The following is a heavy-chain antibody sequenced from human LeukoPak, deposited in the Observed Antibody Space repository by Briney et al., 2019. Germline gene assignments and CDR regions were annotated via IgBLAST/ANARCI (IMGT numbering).Heavy chain of an antibody. J-gene: IGHJ3*01. D-gene: IGHD5-18*01. CDR1: GFTFSDNY. Sequence: GGSLRLSCAASGFTFSDNYMSWIRQAPGKGLEWVSYISSSGNTTYNADSVKGRFSISRDNARNTLFLQMNSLRTEDAAVYYCATYVDTVRYDAFDVWGQGTMVTVSS. CDR3: ATYVDTVRYDAFDV. CDR2: ISSSGNTT. V-gene: IGHV3-11*04.